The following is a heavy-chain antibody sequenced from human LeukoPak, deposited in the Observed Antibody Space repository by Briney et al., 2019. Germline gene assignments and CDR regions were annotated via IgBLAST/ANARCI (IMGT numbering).Heavy chain of an antibody. D-gene: IGHD5-24*01. CDR2: IWYDGSNK. Sequence: PGGSLRLSCAASGFTFSSYGMHWVRQAPGKGLEWVAVIWYDGSNKCYADSVKGRFTISRDNSKNTLYLQMNSLRAEDTAVYYCASLGTFRDGYNLDYFDYWGQGTLVTVSS. V-gene: IGHV3-33*01. CDR3: ASLGTFRDGYNLDYFDY. J-gene: IGHJ4*02. CDR1: GFTFSSYG.